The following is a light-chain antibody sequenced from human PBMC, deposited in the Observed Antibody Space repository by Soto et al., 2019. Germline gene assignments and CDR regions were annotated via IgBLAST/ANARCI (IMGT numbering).Light chain of an antibody. CDR3: QHYGSPRHT. CDR1: QSVSSSY. CDR2: GAS. V-gene: IGKV3-20*01. Sequence: EIVLTQSPGTLSLSPGERATLSCRASQSVSSSYLAWYQQKPGQAPRLLIYGASSRATGIPDRFSGSGSGTDFTLTISRLEPEDSAVYYCQHYGSPRHTFGQGTKLEIK. J-gene: IGKJ2*01.